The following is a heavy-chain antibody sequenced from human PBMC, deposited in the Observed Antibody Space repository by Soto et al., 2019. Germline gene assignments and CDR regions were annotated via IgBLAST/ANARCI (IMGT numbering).Heavy chain of an antibody. CDR3: AKDPHSGWYRHNWFDP. CDR2: ISGSGGST. J-gene: IGHJ5*02. Sequence: GSLRLSCAASGFTFSSYAMSWVRQAPGKGLEWVSAISGSGGSTYYADSVKGRFTISRDNSKNTLYLQMNSLRAEDTAVYYCAKDPHSGWYRHNWFDPWGQGTLVTVSS. D-gene: IGHD6-19*01. V-gene: IGHV3-23*01. CDR1: GFTFSSYA.